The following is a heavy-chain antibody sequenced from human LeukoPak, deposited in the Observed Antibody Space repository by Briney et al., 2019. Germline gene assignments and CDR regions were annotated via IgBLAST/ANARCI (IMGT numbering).Heavy chain of an antibody. V-gene: IGHV3-48*02. Sequence: GGSLRLSCTASGFTFSTYSMNWVRQAPGKGLEWVSYISSSSSTIYYADSVKGRFTISRDNAKNSLYLQMNSLRDEDTAVYYCARASFQRWLQLGGDWGQGALVTVSS. D-gene: IGHD5-24*01. CDR3: ARASFQRWLQLGGD. CDR1: GFTFSTYS. J-gene: IGHJ4*02. CDR2: ISSSSSTI.